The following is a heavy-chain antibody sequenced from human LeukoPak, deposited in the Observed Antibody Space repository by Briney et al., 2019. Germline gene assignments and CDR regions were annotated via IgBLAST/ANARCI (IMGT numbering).Heavy chain of an antibody. J-gene: IGHJ4*02. CDR3: ARDGTGGWNGDY. D-gene: IGHD1-1*01. V-gene: IGHV3-48*03. Sequence: PGGALRLSCAASGXTFSSYGMNWVRQAPGKGLEWGSYISSGGSTIYYADSVKGRFTISRDNAKTSLYLEMNSLRAEDTAVYYCARDGTGGWNGDYWGQGTLVTVSS. CDR2: ISSGGSTI. CDR1: GXTFSSYG.